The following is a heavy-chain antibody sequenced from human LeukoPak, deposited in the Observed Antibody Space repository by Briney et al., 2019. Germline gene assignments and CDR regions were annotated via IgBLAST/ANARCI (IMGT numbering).Heavy chain of an antibody. Sequence: GESLKISCKGSGYSFTSYWIGWVRQMPGKGLGWMGIIYPGDSDTRYSPSFQGQVTISADKSISTAYLQWSSLKASDTAMYYCASPSGGCSSTSCSPFDYWGQGTLVTVSS. CDR1: GYSFTSYW. J-gene: IGHJ4*02. V-gene: IGHV5-51*01. CDR2: IYPGDSDT. CDR3: ASPSGGCSSTSCSPFDY. D-gene: IGHD2-2*01.